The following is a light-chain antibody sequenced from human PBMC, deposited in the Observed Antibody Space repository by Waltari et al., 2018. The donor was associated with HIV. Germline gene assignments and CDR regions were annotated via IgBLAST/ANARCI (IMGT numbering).Light chain of an antibody. V-gene: IGLV1-44*01. CDR2: NNN. CDR3: AAWDDNVNAVL. J-gene: IGLJ2*01. Sequence: QSVLTQAPAMSATPGQWVTVSCSGGRSNIGNNTVHWYMHVPGMAPNLLIYNNNKRPSGVPDRFSGSKSGTSASLAISGLQSEDEADYFCAAWDDNVNAVLFGGGTKLTVL. CDR1: RSNIGNNT.